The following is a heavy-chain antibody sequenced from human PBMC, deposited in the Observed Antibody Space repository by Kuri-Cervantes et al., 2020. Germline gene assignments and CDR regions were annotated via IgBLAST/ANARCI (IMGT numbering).Heavy chain of an antibody. CDR3: GRGGGDYYYYYMDV. CDR1: GYTFTSYS. V-gene: IGHV1-3*01. Sequence: ASVKVSCKASGYTFTSYSLHWVRQAPGQRLEWMGWINAGNGQTKYSQKFQGRVTMTRDTSTSTVYMELSSLRSEDTAVYYCGRGGGDYYYYYMDVWGKGTTVTVSS. D-gene: IGHD3-16*01. CDR2: INAGNGQT. J-gene: IGHJ6*03.